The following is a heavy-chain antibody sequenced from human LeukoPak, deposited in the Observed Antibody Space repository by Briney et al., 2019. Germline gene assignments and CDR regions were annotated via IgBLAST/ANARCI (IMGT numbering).Heavy chain of an antibody. J-gene: IGHJ4*02. V-gene: IGHV3-23*01. CDR1: GFTFSSYA. CDR2: ITGSGDYT. Sequence: GGSLRLSCAASGFTFSSYAMSWVRQAPGKGLEWVSAITGSGDYTNFADSVKGWLTISRDNSKNTLYLQMNSLRTEDTAVYYCAKRSRDSSGYFDYWGQGSLVTVSS. D-gene: IGHD3-22*01. CDR3: AKRSRDSSGYFDY.